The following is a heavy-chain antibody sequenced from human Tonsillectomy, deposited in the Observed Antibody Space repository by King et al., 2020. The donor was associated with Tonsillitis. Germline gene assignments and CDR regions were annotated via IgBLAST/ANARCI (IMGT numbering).Heavy chain of an antibody. D-gene: IGHD3-9*01. CDR1: GGSINSYY. Sequence: QLQESGPGLVKPSETLSLTCTVSGGSINSYYWTWIRQSPGKGLGWVGYVSYSGTTAYNHSLKSRVAISIETSKNQFSLKLSSVTAADTAGYYCARGGEVAEDYDVLPVYSLWGPGPLVRVSS. J-gene: IGHJ4*02. CDR3: ARGGEVAEDYDVLPVYSL. V-gene: IGHV4-59*01. CDR2: VSYSGTT.